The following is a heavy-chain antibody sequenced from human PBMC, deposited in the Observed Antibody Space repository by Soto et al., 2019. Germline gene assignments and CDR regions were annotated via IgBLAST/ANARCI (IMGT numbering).Heavy chain of an antibody. CDR2: ISAGGGGT. V-gene: IGHV3-23*01. CDR1: GFTLTRSA. J-gene: IGHJ4*02. CDR3: AREFPYYESSDSYFDY. D-gene: IGHD3-16*01. Sequence: GGSLRLSCAGSGFTLTRSAVSWVRQAPGKGLEWVSGISAGGGGTYYADSVKGRFTISRDVAKNTVYLQMNGLRVEDTAVYYCAREFPYYESSDSYFDYWGQGALVTVSS.